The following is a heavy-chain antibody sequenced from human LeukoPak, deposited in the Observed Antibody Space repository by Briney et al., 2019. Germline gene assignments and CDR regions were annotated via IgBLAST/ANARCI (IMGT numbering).Heavy chain of an antibody. Sequence: SETLSLTCTVSGGSISSYYWSWIRQPPGKGLEWIGYIYYSGSTNYNPSLKSRVTISVDTSKNQFSLKLSSVTAADTTVYYCARAGIFVLSGYYGMDVWGQGTTVTVSS. CDR3: ARAGIFVLSGYYGMDV. CDR1: GGSISSYY. CDR2: IYYSGST. V-gene: IGHV4-59*01. J-gene: IGHJ6*02. D-gene: IGHD1-1*01.